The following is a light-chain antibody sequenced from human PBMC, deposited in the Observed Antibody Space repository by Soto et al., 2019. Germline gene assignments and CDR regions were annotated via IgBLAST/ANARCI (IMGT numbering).Light chain of an antibody. J-gene: IGKJ4*01. CDR2: GAS. CDR3: QQRSNWPPLT. V-gene: IGKV3-15*01. Sequence: EIVMTQSPATLSVSPGERATLSCRASQSVSSNLAWYQQKPGQAPSLLIYGASTRATGTPARFSGSGSGTDFTLTISSLDPEDFAVYYCQQRSNWPPLTFCGGTKVDIK. CDR1: QSVSSN.